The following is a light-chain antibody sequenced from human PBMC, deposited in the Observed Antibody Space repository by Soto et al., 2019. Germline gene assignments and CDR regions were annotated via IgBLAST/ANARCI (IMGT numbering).Light chain of an antibody. Sequence: EIVMTQSPATLSVSPGERATLSCRASQSVGSDLAWYQQKPGQAPRLLIYGASTRATGIPVRFSGSGSGTDFTLTISRLEPEDFAVYYCQQYGSSRTFGQGTKVDIK. CDR2: GAS. J-gene: IGKJ1*01. V-gene: IGKV3-20*01. CDR1: QSVGSD. CDR3: QQYGSSRT.